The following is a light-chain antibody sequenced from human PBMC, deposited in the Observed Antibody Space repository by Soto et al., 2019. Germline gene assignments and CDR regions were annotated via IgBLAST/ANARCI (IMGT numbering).Light chain of an antibody. J-gene: IGLJ1*01. Sequence: QSVLTQPPSVSAAPGQKVTISCSGSSXNIGNNYVSWYQQLPGTAPKLLIYDNNKRPSGIPDRFSDSKSGTSATLGITGLQTGDEADYYCGTWDSSLSAYVFGTGIKVTVL. CDR2: DNN. CDR1: SXNIGNNY. CDR3: GTWDSSLSAYV. V-gene: IGLV1-51*01.